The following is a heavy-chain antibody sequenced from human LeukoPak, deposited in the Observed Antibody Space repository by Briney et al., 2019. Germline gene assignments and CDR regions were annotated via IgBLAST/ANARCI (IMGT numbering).Heavy chain of an antibody. CDR1: GFTFSSYS. J-gene: IGHJ4*02. D-gene: IGHD6-13*01. CDR2: ISSSSSYI. CDR3: ARDHIAAAGLFDY. V-gene: IGHV3-21*01. Sequence: GGSLRLSCAASGFTFSSYSMNWVRQAPGKGLEWVSSISSSSSYIYYADSVKGRFTISRDNAKNSLYLQMNSLRAEDTAVYYCARDHIAAAGLFDYWGQGTLVTVSS.